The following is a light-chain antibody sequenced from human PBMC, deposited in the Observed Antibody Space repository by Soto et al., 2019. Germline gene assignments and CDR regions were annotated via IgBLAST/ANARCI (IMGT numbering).Light chain of an antibody. J-gene: IGLJ2*01. CDR3: SSYTSGSTVI. V-gene: IGLV2-14*01. CDR2: EVS. CDR1: SSDIGGYNY. Sequence: QSVLTQPASVSGSPGQSITISCTGTSSDIGGYNYVSWYQQYPGKAPKLIIYEVSNRPSGVSNRFSGSKSGNTASLIISGLQAEDEADYHCSSYTSGSTVIFGGGTKLTVL.